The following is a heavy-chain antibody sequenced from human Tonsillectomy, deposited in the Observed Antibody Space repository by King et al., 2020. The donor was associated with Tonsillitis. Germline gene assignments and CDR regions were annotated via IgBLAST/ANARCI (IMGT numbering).Heavy chain of an antibody. CDR1: GFTFSRYA. D-gene: IGHD5-24*01. CDR2: ISYDGSNK. Sequence: VQLVESGGGVVQPGTSLRLSCAASGFTFSRYAMHWVRQAPGKGLEWVAVISYDGSNKYYADSVKSRFTTSRDNSKNTLCLQMNSLRAEDTALYYCARDPDGYNYPYFDLWGRGTLVTVAS. CDR3: ARDPDGYNYPYFDL. V-gene: IGHV3-30*04. J-gene: IGHJ2*01.